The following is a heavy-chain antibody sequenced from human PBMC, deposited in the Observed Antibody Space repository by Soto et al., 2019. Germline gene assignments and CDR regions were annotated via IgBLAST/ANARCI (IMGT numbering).Heavy chain of an antibody. D-gene: IGHD6-13*01. CDR1: GGSISSGGYY. V-gene: IGHV4-31*03. Sequence: SETLSLTCTVSGGSISSGGYYWSWIRQHPGKGLEWIGYTYYSGSTYYNPSLKSRVTISVDTSKNQFSLKLSSVTAADTAVYYCARAPPIQAAGIEDRFDPWGQGTLVTVSS. CDR2: TYYSGST. J-gene: IGHJ5*02. CDR3: ARAPPIQAAGIEDRFDP.